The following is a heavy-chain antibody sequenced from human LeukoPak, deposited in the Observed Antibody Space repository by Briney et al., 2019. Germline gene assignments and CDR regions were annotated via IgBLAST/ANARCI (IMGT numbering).Heavy chain of an antibody. CDR1: GFTFNTYG. CDR3: ARALVGYYYYMDV. J-gene: IGHJ6*03. Sequence: PGGSLRLSCAASGFTFNTYGVNWVRQRPGKGLEWLSHMRSSSNTIYYADSVKGRFTVSRDSVDDTVSLHMNSLRTGDTAIYYCARALVGYYYYMDVWGKGTTVTVSS. CDR2: MRSSSNTI. V-gene: IGHV3-48*01.